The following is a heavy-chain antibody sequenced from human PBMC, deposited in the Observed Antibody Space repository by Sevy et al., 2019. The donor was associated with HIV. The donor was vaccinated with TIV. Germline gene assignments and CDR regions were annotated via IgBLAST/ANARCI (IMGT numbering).Heavy chain of an antibody. CDR3: ARGMGLWSGYYLDY. CDR1: GFTFSSYN. J-gene: IGHJ4*02. D-gene: IGHD3-3*01. CDR2: ISATSSAI. Sequence: GRSLRLSCAPSGFTFSSYNMNWVRQAPGKGLEWISHISATSSAISYADSVRGRFTISRDNAKNSLYLEMNDLRAEDTAVYYCARGMGLWSGYYLDYWGQGTLVTVSS. V-gene: IGHV3-48*01.